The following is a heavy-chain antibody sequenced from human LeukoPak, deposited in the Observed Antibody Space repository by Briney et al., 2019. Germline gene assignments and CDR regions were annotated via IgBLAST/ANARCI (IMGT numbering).Heavy chain of an antibody. J-gene: IGHJ4*02. Sequence: SETLSLTCAVSGYSISSGYYWGWIRQRPGTGLELIRRIYHSWSTYYNPSLKSRVTISVEPSKNPFSLKLCSVTAADTAVYYCARDGPLRNFDYWGQGTLVTVSS. V-gene: IGHV4-38-2*02. CDR3: ARDGPLRNFDY. CDR2: IYHSWST. CDR1: GYSISSGYY.